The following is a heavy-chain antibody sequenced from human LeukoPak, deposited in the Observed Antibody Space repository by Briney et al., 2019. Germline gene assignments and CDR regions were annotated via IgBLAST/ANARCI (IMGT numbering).Heavy chain of an antibody. CDR1: GYTFTSYY. CDR3: ARVPRSHYFDY. J-gene: IGHJ4*02. Sequence: GASVKVSCKASGYTFTSYYMHWVRQAPGQGLEWMGIINPSGGSTSYAQKFQGRVTMTRDMSTSTAYMELRSLRSDDTAVYYCARVPRSHYFDYWGQGTLVTVSS. V-gene: IGHV1-46*01. CDR2: INPSGGST.